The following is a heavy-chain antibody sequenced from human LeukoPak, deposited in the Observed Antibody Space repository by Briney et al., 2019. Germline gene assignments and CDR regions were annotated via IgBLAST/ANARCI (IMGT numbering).Heavy chain of an antibody. D-gene: IGHD6-13*01. CDR3: ARTPGEIAAAGYYYYGMDV. V-gene: IGHV1-69*04. J-gene: IGHJ6*02. Sequence: SVKVSCKASGGTFSSYAISWVRQAPGQGLEWMGRIIPILGIANYAQKFQGRVTITADKSTSTAYMELSSLRSEDTAVYYCARTPGEIAAAGYYYYGMDVWGQGTSVTVSS. CDR1: GGTFSSYA. CDR2: IIPILGIA.